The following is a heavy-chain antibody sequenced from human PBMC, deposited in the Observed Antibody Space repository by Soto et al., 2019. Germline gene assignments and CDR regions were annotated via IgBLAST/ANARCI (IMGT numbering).Heavy chain of an antibody. CDR1: GFTFSRYV. Sequence: PGGSLRLSCAASGFTFSRYVMHWVRQAPGKGLEWVAVIWYDGSNKYYADSVKGRFTISRDNSKNTLYLQMNSLRAEDTAVYYCAKDLGDYGDYVYYFDYWGQGTLVTVSS. CDR3: AKDLGDYGDYVYYFDY. J-gene: IGHJ4*02. V-gene: IGHV3-33*06. CDR2: IWYDGSNK. D-gene: IGHD4-17*01.